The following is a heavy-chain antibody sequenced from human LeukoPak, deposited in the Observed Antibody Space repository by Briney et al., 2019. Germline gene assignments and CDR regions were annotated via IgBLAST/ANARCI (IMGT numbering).Heavy chain of an antibody. J-gene: IGHJ6*03. CDR1: GFTFTSHG. Sequence: PGGSLRLSCAASGFTFTSHGMHWVRQAPGKGLEWVAFIRSDGTNKYYADSVKGRFTISRDISKNTLYLQMNSLRAEDTAVYYCARDPYSGSYGNYYYYFMDVWGKGTTVTISS. CDR2: IRSDGTNK. V-gene: IGHV3-30*02. CDR3: ARDPYSGSYGNYYYYFMDV. D-gene: IGHD1-26*01.